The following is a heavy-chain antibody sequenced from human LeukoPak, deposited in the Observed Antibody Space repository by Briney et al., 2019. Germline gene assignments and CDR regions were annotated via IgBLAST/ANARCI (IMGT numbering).Heavy chain of an antibody. CDR2: IKSKTDSGTT. Sequence: PGGSLRLSCAASGFTFSNAWMSWVRQAPGKGLEWVGRIKSKTDSGTTDYAAPVKGRFSILSDDSKHTLYLEVYSMKNEDTAMYYCLYFWSGSSLVDYWGQGTLVTVSS. CDR3: LYFWSGSSLVDY. CDR1: GFTFSNAW. V-gene: IGHV3-15*01. D-gene: IGHD3-3*01. J-gene: IGHJ4*02.